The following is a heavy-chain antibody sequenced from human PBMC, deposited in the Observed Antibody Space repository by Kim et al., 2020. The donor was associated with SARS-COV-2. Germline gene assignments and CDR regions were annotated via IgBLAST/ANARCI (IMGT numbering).Heavy chain of an antibody. CDR2: ISYDGKNK. V-gene: IGHV3-30*18. D-gene: IGHD6-19*01. CDR3: AKEDEVAVAGGFDC. Sequence: GGSLRLSCAVSGFTFSSYGMHWVRQAPGKGLEWVAVISYDGKNKYYGEAVKGRFTISRDNSKNTLDLQIHSLRVEDTAVYYCAKEDEVAVAGGFDCWCQGTLVTVS. CDR1: GFTFSSYG. J-gene: IGHJ4*02.